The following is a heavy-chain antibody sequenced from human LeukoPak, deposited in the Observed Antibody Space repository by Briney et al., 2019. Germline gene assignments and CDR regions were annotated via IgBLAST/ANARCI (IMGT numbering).Heavy chain of an antibody. D-gene: IGHD2-21*01. CDR3: ARDAYFYSSDQ. CDR1: GFIFSDYY. CDR2: ISETGTTI. J-gene: IGHJ4*02. V-gene: IGHV3-11*04. Sequence: GGSLRLSCAASGFIFSDYYVTWLRQAPGKGLEWTSYISETGTTIHYAASVKGRFTVSRDNTKNSLYLQMNSLRVEDTAVYYCARDAYFYSSDQWGRGTLVTVSS.